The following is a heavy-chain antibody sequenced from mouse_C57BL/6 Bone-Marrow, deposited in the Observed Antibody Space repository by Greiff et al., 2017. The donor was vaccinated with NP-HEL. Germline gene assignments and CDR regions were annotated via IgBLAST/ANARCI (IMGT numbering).Heavy chain of an antibody. V-gene: IGHV1-69*01. CDR1: GYTFTSYW. J-gene: IGHJ3*01. Sequence: VQLQQPGAELVMPGASVKLSCKASGYTFTSYWMHWVKQRPGQGLEWIGEIDPSDSYTNYNQKFKGKSTLTVDKSSSTAYMPLSSLTSEDSSVYYCAREGVYYGSSYWFAYWGQGTLVTVSA. D-gene: IGHD1-1*01. CDR3: AREGVYYGSSYWFAY. CDR2: IDPSDSYT.